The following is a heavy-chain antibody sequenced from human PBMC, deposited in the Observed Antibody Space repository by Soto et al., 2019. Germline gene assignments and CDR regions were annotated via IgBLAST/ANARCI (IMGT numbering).Heavy chain of an antibody. Sequence: SATRCLTCSLARGSINKNQFYGGWIRKPPGEGLEWIGSIYHTGNAYYNPSLKSRVTILVDTSKNQFSLKLTSVTAADTALYYCARDYFDSSDYTTNWFDPWGQGTLVTVS. D-gene: IGHD3-22*01. V-gene: IGHV4-39*01. J-gene: IGHJ5*02. CDR3: ARDYFDSSDYTTNWFDP. CDR1: RGSINKNQFY. CDR2: IYHTGNA.